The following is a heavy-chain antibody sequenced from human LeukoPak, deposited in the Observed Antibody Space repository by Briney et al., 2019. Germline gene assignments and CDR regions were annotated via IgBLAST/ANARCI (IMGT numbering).Heavy chain of an antibody. D-gene: IGHD6-13*01. V-gene: IGHV3-7*01. CDR1: GFTFSSYW. CDR3: ARHPGIPAAGTVGYFDY. Sequence: PGGSLRLSCTASGFTFSSYWMSWVRQAPGKGLEWVANIKQDESEKFYVDSVKGRFTISRDNAKNSLYLQMNSLRAEDTAVYYCARHPGIPAAGTVGYFDYWGQGTLVTVSS. J-gene: IGHJ4*02. CDR2: IKQDESEK.